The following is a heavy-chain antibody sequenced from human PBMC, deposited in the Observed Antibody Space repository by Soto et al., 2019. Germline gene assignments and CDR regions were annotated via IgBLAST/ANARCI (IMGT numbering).Heavy chain of an antibody. J-gene: IGHJ6*02. V-gene: IGHV5-51*01. CDR3: ARHSLWLSDCYYGMDV. Sequence: GEALNISCEGSGYSFTSYLIGWVRQMPGKGLEWMGIIYPGDSDTRYSPSFQGQVTISADKSISTAYLQWSSLKASDTAMYYCARHSLWLSDCYYGMDVWGQGTTVTVSS. CDR2: IYPGDSDT. D-gene: IGHD5-18*01. CDR1: GYSFTSYL.